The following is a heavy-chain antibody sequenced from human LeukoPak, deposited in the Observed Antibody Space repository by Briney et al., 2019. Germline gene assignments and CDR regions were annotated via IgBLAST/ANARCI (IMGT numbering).Heavy chain of an antibody. CDR3: ARRRVPNYYGSGSLFGGYYGMDV. CDR1: GGSISSYY. CDR2: IYYSGST. Sequence: SETLSLTCTVSGGSISSYYWSWIRQPPGKGLEWIGYIYYSGSTNYNPSLKSRVTISVDTSKNQFSLKLSSVTAADTAVYYCARRRVPNYYGSGSLFGGYYGMDVWGQGTTVTVSS. D-gene: IGHD3-10*01. J-gene: IGHJ6*02. V-gene: IGHV4-59*08.